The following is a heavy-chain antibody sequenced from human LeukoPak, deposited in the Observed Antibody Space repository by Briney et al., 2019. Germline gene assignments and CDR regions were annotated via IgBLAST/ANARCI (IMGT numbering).Heavy chain of an antibody. D-gene: IGHD1-14*01. CDR3: ARERPRNYYYYYGMDV. CDR2: IIPIFGTA. V-gene: IGHV1-69*13. J-gene: IGHJ6*04. Sequence: EASVKVSSKASGGTFSSYAISWVRQAPGQGLEWMGGIIPIFGTANYAQKFQGRVTITADESTSTAYMELSSLRSEDTAVYYCARERPRNYYYYYGMDVWGKGTTVTVSS. CDR1: GGTFSSYA.